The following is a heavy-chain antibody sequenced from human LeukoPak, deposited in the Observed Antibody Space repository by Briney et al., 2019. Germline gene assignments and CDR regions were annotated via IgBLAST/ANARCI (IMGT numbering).Heavy chain of an antibody. CDR3: ARSSSGYDLKGYYYYYMDV. CDR1: GFTFSSYE. Sequence: PGGSLRLSCAASGFTFSSYEMNWVRQAPGKGLEWVSYISSSSSTIYYADSVKGRFTISRDNAKNSLYLQMNSLRAEDTAVYYCARSSSGYDLKGYYYYYMDVWGKGTTVTVSS. V-gene: IGHV3-48*01. J-gene: IGHJ6*03. CDR2: ISSSSSTI. D-gene: IGHD5-12*01.